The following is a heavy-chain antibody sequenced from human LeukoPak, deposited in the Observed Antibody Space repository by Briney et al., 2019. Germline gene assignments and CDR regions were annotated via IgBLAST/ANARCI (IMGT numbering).Heavy chain of an antibody. Sequence: ASVTVSYTASGYTFTIYDINWVRQAPGQGLGWVGWMNPKSGNTGYTQKFQGRVTITRKTSISTACIELSSLISEDTAVYYCAIQSINYYDSSGYYSRWFDPWGQGTLVTVSS. D-gene: IGHD3-22*01. V-gene: IGHV1-8*01. CDR1: GYTFTIYD. J-gene: IGHJ5*02. CDR2: MNPKSGNT. CDR3: AIQSINYYDSSGYYSRWFDP.